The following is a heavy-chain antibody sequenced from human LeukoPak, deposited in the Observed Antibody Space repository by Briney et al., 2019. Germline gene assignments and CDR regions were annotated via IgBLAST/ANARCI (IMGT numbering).Heavy chain of an antibody. Sequence: SQTLSLTCAISGDSVSSNNAAWNWIRQSPSRGLEWLGRTYYRSKWYNVYAVSVKSRITINPDTSKNQFSLQLNSVTPEDTADCARDRGGSSWYYFDYWGQGTLVTVSS. V-gene: IGHV6-1*01. CDR2: TYYRSKWYN. CDR3: ARDRGGSSWYYFDY. D-gene: IGHD6-13*01. CDR1: GDSVSSNNAA. J-gene: IGHJ4*02.